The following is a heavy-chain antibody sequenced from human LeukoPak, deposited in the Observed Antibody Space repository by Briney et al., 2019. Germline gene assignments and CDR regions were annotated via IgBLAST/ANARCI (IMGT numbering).Heavy chain of an antibody. CDR1: GFTFSSYG. CDR3: AKDLGGTYDLDY. CDR2: ISGSGGST. V-gene: IGHV3-23*01. Sequence: PGGSLRLSCAASGFTFSSYGMSWVRQAPGKGLEWVSAISGSGGSTYYADSVKGRFTISRDNSKNTLYLQMNSLRAEDTAVYYCAKDLGGTYDLDYWGQGTLVTVSS. J-gene: IGHJ4*02. D-gene: IGHD1-26*01.